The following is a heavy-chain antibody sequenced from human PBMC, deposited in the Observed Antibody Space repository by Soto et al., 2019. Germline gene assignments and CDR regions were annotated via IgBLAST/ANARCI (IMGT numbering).Heavy chain of an antibody. CDR1: GFTFSDYA. CDR3: ARTYYYGSGTYPRFDP. Sequence: GGSPRLSCAASGFTFSDYAMSWVRQAPGKGLEWVSAISRTGGSTYYADSVKGRFTISRDNSKNTLYLQMNSLRADDTAVCYCARTYYYGSGTYPRFDPWGQGTLVTVSS. J-gene: IGHJ5*02. CDR2: ISRTGGST. V-gene: IGHV3-23*01. D-gene: IGHD3-10*01.